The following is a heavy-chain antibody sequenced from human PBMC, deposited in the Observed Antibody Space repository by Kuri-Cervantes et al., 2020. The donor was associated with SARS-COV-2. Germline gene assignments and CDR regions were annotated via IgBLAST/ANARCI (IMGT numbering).Heavy chain of an antibody. J-gene: IGHJ6*02. CDR2: MYHSGRS. CDR1: GGSISSGAYS. V-gene: IGHV4-30-2*01. D-gene: IGHD6-6*01. CDR3: ARAEAARLYYGMDV. Sequence: SETLSLTCSVSGGSISSGAYSWTWIRQPPGKGLEWIGYMYHSGRSYHNPSLKSRVTISVDRSKNQFSLNLSSVTAADTAVYYCARAEAARLYYGMDVWGQGTTVTVSS.